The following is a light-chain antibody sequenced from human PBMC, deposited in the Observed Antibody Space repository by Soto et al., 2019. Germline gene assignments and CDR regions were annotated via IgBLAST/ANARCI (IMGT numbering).Light chain of an antibody. V-gene: IGLV4-69*01. CDR1: SGHSTYA. Sequence: QLVLTQSPSASASLGASVNLTCTLSSGHSTYAIAWHQQHPEKGPRYLMKLNSDGSHNKGDGIPDRFSGSSSGAERYLTISSLQSEDEADYYCQTWGSGIVVFGGGTKLTVL. J-gene: IGLJ2*01. CDR3: QTWGSGIVV. CDR2: LNSDGSH.